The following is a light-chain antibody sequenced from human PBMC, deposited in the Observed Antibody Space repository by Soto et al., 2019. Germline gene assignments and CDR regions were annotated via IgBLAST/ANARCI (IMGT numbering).Light chain of an antibody. Sequence: EIVLTQSPDTLSLSTGERATLSCRASQSVSSNYLAWYQQKPGQAPRLLIDGASSRATGVPDRFSGTGSGTDFTLTISRLEPEDFAVFYCQQYGNSPITFGQGTRLEIK. V-gene: IGKV3-20*01. J-gene: IGKJ5*01. CDR3: QQYGNSPIT. CDR2: GAS. CDR1: QSVSSNY.